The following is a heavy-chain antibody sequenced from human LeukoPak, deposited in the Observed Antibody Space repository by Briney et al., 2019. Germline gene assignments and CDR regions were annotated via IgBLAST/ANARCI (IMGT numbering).Heavy chain of an antibody. CDR2: ISPSGADT. D-gene: IGHD5-24*01. CDR1: GFTFTNYA. V-gene: IGHV3-23*01. J-gene: IGHJ3*02. Sequence: GGSLRLSCAAPGFTFTNYARNWVRQAPGKGLEWVSTISPSGADTYSADSVKGRFTISRDISKNTLYLQMNSLRAEDTAVYYCARRAYNWGAFDIWGQGTMVTVSS. CDR3: ARRAYNWGAFDI.